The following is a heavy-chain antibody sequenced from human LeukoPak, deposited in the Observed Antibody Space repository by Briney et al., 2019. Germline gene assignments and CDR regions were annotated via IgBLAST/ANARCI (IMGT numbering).Heavy chain of an antibody. Sequence: SGGSLRLSCAASGFPFSSSAMHWVRQAPGKGLEWAALISNDGSNKYYADSVKGRFTISRDNSKNTLYLQLNSLRAEDTAVYFCATGGSGDTATVSYWGQGTLVTVSS. CDR1: GFPFSSSA. D-gene: IGHD5-18*01. CDR3: ATGGSGDTATVSY. CDR2: ISNDGSNK. V-gene: IGHV3-30-3*01. J-gene: IGHJ4*02.